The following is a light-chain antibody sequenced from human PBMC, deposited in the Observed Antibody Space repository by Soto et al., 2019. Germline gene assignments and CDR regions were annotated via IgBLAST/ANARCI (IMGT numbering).Light chain of an antibody. CDR1: SSDVGGYNY. Sequence: QSALTQPASVPGSPGQSITISCTGTSSDVGGYNYVSWYQQHPGKAPKLMIYDVSNRPSGVSNRFSGSKSGNTASLTISGLQAEDEADYYCSSYTSSSTLCVFGTGTKVTVL. J-gene: IGLJ1*01. CDR2: DVS. CDR3: SSYTSSSTLCV. V-gene: IGLV2-14*01.